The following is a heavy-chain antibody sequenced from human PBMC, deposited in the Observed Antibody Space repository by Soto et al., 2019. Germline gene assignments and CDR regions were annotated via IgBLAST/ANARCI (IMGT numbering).Heavy chain of an antibody. Sequence: QVQLVQSGAEVKKPGSSVKVSCKASGGTFSSYTISWVRQAPGQGLEWMGRIFPILSIANYAQKFQGRVTITADQSTSTAYMELSSLRSEDTAVYYWARPNLVPAATDAFDIWGQGTMVTVSS. CDR1: GGTFSSYT. J-gene: IGHJ3*02. CDR2: IFPILSIA. D-gene: IGHD2-2*01. V-gene: IGHV1-69*02. CDR3: ARPNLVPAATDAFDI.